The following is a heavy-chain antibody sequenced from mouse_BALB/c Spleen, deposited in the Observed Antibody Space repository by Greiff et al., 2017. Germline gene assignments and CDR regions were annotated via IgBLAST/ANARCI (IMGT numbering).Heavy chain of an antibody. CDR3: ARAVSYGAMDY. Sequence: VQLQQSGPGLVAPSQSLSITCTASGFSLTSYGVHWVRQPPGKGLEWLGVIWAGGSTNYNSALMSRLSITKDNSKSQVFLKMNSLQTDDTAMYYCARAVSYGAMDYWGQGTSVTVSS. V-gene: IGHV2-9*02. J-gene: IGHJ4*01. CDR2: IWAGGST. CDR1: GFSLTSYG. D-gene: IGHD1-1*01.